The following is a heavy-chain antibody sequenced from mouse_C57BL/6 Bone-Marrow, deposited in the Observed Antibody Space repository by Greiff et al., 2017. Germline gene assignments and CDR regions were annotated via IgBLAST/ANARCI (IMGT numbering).Heavy chain of an antibody. D-gene: IGHD1-1*01. Sequence: EVQVVESGGGLVKPGGSLKLSCAASGFTFSSYAMSWVRQTPEKRLEWVATISDGGSYTYYPDNVKGRFTISRDNAKNNLYLQMSHLKSEDTAMYYCARDRGTTVERAFDYWGQGTTLTVSS. CDR1: GFTFSSYA. J-gene: IGHJ2*01. CDR3: ARDRGTTVERAFDY. CDR2: ISDGGSYT. V-gene: IGHV5-4*01.